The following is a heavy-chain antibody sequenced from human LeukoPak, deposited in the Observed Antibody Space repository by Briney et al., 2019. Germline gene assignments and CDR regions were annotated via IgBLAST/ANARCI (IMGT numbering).Heavy chain of an antibody. CDR2: VNRDGSST. V-gene: IGHV3-74*01. CDR3: ARDDYSSADY. CDR1: GLTFSNYW. Sequence: PGGSLRLSCAASGLTFSNYWMHWVRHAPGKGLVWVSRVNRDGSSTYYADSVKGRFTISRDNAKNTLYLQMNSLRAEDTAVYFCARDDYSSADYWGQGTLVTVSS. D-gene: IGHD6-25*01. J-gene: IGHJ4*02.